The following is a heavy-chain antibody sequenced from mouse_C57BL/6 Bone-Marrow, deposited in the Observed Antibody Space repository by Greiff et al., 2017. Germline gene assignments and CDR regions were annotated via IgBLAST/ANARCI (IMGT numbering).Heavy chain of an antibody. CDR3: ARDDSRDFDV. Sequence: VQLQQSGAELARPGASVKLSCKASGYTFTSYGISWVKQRTGQGLEWIGEISPRSGNTYYNEKFKGKATLTADKSSSTAYMQLRSLTSEDSAVYFCARDDSRDFDVWGKGTTVTVSS. D-gene: IGHD1-1*01. V-gene: IGHV1-81*01. CDR1: GYTFTSYG. J-gene: IGHJ1*03. CDR2: ISPRSGNT.